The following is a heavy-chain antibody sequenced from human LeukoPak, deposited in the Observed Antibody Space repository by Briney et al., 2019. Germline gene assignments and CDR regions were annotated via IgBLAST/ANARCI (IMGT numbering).Heavy chain of an antibody. J-gene: IGHJ3*02. CDR3: ARDRRYYGSGSPEYAFDI. CDR2: ISGSGGST. V-gene: IGHV3-23*01. D-gene: IGHD3-10*01. Sequence: GGSLRLSCAASGFSFSSYWMSWVRQAPGKGLEWFSAISGSGGSTYYADSVKGRFTISRDNSKNTLYLQMNSLRAEDTAVYYCARDRRYYGSGSPEYAFDIWGQGTMVTVSS. CDR1: GFSFSSYW.